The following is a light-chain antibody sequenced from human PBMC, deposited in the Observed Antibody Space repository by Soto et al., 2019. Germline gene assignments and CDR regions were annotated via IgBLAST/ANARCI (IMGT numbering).Light chain of an antibody. CDR2: DDD. CDR1: NIGSKS. CDR3: QVFDSSRDHVWV. V-gene: IGLV3-21*02. Sequence: SYELTQPPSVSVAPGQTAVITCGGNNIGSKSVHWYQQRSGQAPVLVLYDDDDRPSGIPGRFSGSNSGNTATLTISRVEAGDEADYYCQVFDSSRDHVWVFGGGTKVTVL. J-gene: IGLJ3*02.